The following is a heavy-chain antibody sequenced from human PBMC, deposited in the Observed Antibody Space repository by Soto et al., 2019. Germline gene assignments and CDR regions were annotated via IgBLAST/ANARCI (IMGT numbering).Heavy chain of an antibody. CDR1: GYTFIGYE. Sequence: ASVKVSCKASGYTFIGYEMHRVRQAPGQGLEWMGLMNPNSGATRIAQRFQGRVTMTRDTSTSTVYMELSSLRSEDTAVYYCARVGGPAAGPNYYYYGMDVWGQGTTVTVSS. V-gene: IGHV1-2*02. CDR2: MNPNSGAT. D-gene: IGHD6-13*01. CDR3: ARVGGPAAGPNYYYYGMDV. J-gene: IGHJ6*02.